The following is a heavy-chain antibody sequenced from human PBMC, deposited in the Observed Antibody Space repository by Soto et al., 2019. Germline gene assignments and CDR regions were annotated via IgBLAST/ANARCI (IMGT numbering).Heavy chain of an antibody. CDR3: ARDHCSSTSCYYYYGMDV. J-gene: IGHJ6*02. D-gene: IGHD2-2*01. V-gene: IGHV1-69*08. CDR1: GGTFSSYT. CDR2: IIPILGIA. Sequence: QVQLVQSGAEVKKPGSSVKVSCKASGGTFSSYTISWVRQAPGQGLEWMGRIIPILGIANYAQKFQGRVTITADKSTSTAYMELSSLRSEDTAVYYCARDHCSSTSCYYYYGMDVWGQGTTVTVSS.